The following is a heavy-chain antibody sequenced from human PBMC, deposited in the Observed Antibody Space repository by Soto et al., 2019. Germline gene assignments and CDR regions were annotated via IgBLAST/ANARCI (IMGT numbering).Heavy chain of an antibody. CDR1: GCSISSSSYY. CDR3: ARHTITMVRGVPRVDWFDY. D-gene: IGHD3-10*01. Sequence: PSETLSLTCTVSGCSISSSSYYWGWIRQPPGKGLEWIGSIYYSGSTYYNPSLKSRVTISVDTSKTQFSLKLSSVTAADTAVYYCARHTITMVRGVPRVDWFDYWGQGTLVTVSS. V-gene: IGHV4-39*01. J-gene: IGHJ4*02. CDR2: IYYSGST.